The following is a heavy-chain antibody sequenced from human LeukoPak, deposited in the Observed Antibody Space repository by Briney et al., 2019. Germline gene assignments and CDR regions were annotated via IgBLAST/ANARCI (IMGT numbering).Heavy chain of an antibody. CDR2: IHSNGDIT. J-gene: IGHJ3*02. D-gene: IGHD2-15*01. Sequence: PGGSLRLSCAASGFRFTAYAMHWVRQAPGKGLEYVSAIHSNGDITYYANSVKDRFTISRDNSNNMVYLQMGSLRTDDTAAYYCARVGRDPFDILGQGAMVTVSS. CDR1: GFRFTAYA. V-gene: IGHV3-64*01. CDR3: ARVGRDPFDI.